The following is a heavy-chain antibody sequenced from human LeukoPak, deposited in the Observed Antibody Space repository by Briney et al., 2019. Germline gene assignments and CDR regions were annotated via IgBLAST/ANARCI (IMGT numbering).Heavy chain of an antibody. CDR1: GYTFTSYG. D-gene: IGHD3-16*02. V-gene: IGHV1-18*01. J-gene: IGHJ4*02. Sequence: EASVKVSCKASGYTFTSYGISWVRQAPGQGLEWMGWISAYNGNTNDAQKLQGRVTMTTDTSTSTAYMELRSLRSDDTAVYYCASSYEDYVWGSYRFDYWGQGTLVTVSS. CDR3: ASSYEDYVWGSYRFDY. CDR2: ISAYNGNT.